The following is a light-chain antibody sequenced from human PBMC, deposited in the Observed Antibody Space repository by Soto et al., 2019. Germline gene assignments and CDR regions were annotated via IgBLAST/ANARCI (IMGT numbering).Light chain of an antibody. Sequence: QSALTQPASVSGSPGQSITISCTGTSSDVGGYNYVSWYQQHPGKAPKLMIYDVSNRPSGVSNRFSGSKSGNTASLTIAGLQAEDEADYYSSSSTSSSTLLFGGGTKLTVL. CDR2: DVS. V-gene: IGLV2-14*01. J-gene: IGLJ2*01. CDR1: SSDVGGYNY. CDR3: SSSTSSSTLL.